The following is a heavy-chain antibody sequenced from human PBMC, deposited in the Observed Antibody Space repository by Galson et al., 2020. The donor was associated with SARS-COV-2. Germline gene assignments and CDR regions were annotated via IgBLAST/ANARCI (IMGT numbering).Heavy chain of an antibody. D-gene: IGHD2-15*01. CDR2: IWYDGSNK. CDR3: TKDCDGTCWFDY. Sequence: LSLTCAASGFTFSSYGMHWVRQAPGKGLEWVTVIWYDGSNKYYADSVKGRFTISRDNSKNTLYLQMNSLRAEDTAVYYCTKDCDGTCWFDYWSQGTLVTVSS. J-gene: IGHJ4*02. V-gene: IGHV3-33*06. CDR1: GFTFSSYG.